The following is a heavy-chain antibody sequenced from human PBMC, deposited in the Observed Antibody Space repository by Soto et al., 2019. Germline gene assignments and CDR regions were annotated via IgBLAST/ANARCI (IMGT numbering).Heavy chain of an antibody. Sequence: QVQLVQSGAEVKKPGASVKVSCKASGYTFTSYGISWVRQAPEQGLEWMGWISAYNGNTNYAQKVQGRVTMTTNTSTSTGYMALRSLRSEDTAVYYCARDRGAYGMDVWGQGTTVTVSS. CDR3: ARDRGAYGMDV. CDR1: GYTFTSYG. V-gene: IGHV1-18*01. J-gene: IGHJ6*02. CDR2: ISAYNGNT.